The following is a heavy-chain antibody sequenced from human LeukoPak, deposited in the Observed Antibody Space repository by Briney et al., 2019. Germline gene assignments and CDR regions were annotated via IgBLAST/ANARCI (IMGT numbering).Heavy chain of an antibody. D-gene: IGHD6-6*01. J-gene: IGHJ4*02. Sequence: SETLSLTCTVSDGSISSYYWSWIRQPPGKGLEWIGYIYYSGSTNYNPSLKSRVTISVDTSKNQFSLKLSSVTAADTAVYYCARARIAARRYYFDYWGQGTLVTVSS. CDR2: IYYSGST. V-gene: IGHV4-59*08. CDR3: ARARIAARRYYFDY. CDR1: DGSISSYY.